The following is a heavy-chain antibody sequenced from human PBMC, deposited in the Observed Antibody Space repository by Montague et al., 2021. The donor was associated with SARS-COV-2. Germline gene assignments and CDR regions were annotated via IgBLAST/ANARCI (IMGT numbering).Heavy chain of an antibody. V-gene: IGHV3-30*04. Sequence: SLSFSDSGFSFSSYAMHWVRQDPGKGLEWVAVISYDESNKYYADSVKGRFTISRDNSKNTLYLQMNSLRAEDTAVYYCATQAPGTPDAFDVWGQGTMVTVSS. CDR3: ATQAPGTPDAFDV. J-gene: IGHJ3*01. CDR1: GFSFSSYA. D-gene: IGHD6-13*01. CDR2: ISYDESNK.